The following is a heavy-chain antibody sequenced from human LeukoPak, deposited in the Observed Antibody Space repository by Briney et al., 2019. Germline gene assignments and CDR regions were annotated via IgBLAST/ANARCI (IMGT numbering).Heavy chain of an antibody. J-gene: IGHJ4*02. CDR2: IYYSGST. D-gene: IGHD3-16*01. V-gene: IGHV4-59*01. CDR3: ARGVVITFGGAADY. CDR1: GGSFSGDF. Sequence: PSETLSLTCAVYGGSFSGDFWSWIRQSPGKGLEWIGYIYYSGSTNYNPSLKSRVTISVDTSKNQFSLKLSSVTAADTAVYYCARGVVITFGGAADYWGQGTLVTVSS.